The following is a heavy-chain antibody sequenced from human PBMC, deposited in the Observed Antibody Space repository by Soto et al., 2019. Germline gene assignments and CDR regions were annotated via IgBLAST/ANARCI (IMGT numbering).Heavy chain of an antibody. D-gene: IGHD1-26*01. V-gene: IGHV3-9*01. CDR2: ISWNSGSI. J-gene: IGHJ4*02. CDR3: AKARSDRYIVGAMSY. CDR1: GFTFDDYA. Sequence: EVQLVESGGGLVQPGRSLRLSCAASGFTFDDYAMHWVRQAPGKGLEWVSGISWNSGSIGYADSVKGRFTISRDNAKNSLYLQMNSLRAEVTALYYSAKARSDRYIVGAMSYWGQGTLVTVSS.